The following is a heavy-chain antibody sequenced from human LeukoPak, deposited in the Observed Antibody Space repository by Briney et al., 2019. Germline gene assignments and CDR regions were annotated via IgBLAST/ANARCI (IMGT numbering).Heavy chain of an antibody. CDR2: INSDGKTT. CDR3: ARDYPPD. V-gene: IGHV3-74*01. Sequence: GGSLRLSCAASGFTFGNSWMHWVRQAPGKGLVWVSRINSDGKTTTYADSVKGRFTISRDNAQSTLYLQMNSLSAEDTAVYYCARDYPPDWGQGTLVTVSA. J-gene: IGHJ4*02. CDR1: GFTFGNSW.